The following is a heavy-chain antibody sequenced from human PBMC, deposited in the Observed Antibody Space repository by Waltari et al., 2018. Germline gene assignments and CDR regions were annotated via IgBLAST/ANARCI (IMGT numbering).Heavy chain of an antibody. CDR1: GYTFTRYD. CDR3: ARGKSFTGYHYGMDV. J-gene: IGHJ6*02. D-gene: IGHD2-8*02. Sequence: QVQLVQSGPEVKNPGASVKVSCKASGYTFTRYDLNWVRPATGQGLEWMGWMNPNMGNTGYAQKFQGRVTMTSNTSISTAYMELSSLRSEDTAVYYCARGKSFTGYHYGMDVWGQGTTVTVSS. V-gene: IGHV1-8*01. CDR2: MNPNMGNT.